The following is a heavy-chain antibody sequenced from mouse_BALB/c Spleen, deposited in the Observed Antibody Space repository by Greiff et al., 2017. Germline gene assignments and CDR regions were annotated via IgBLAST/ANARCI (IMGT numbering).Heavy chain of an antibody. CDR2: IYPYNGGT. D-gene: IGHD1-1*01. J-gene: IGHJ3*01. CDR3: ARENSYYYGSAWFAY. V-gene: IGHV1S29*02. Sequence: VQLQQSGPELVKPGASVKISCKASGYTFTDYNMHWVKQSHGKSLEWIGYIYPYNGGTGYNQKFKSKATLTVDNSSSTAYMELRSLTSEDSAVYYCARENSYYYGSAWFAYWGQGTLVTVSA. CDR1: GYTFTDYN.